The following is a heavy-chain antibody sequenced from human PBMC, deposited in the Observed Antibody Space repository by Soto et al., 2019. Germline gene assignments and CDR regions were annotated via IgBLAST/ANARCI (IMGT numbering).Heavy chain of an antibody. CDR2: INPSGGST. CDR3: AHIAVAADFDY. Sequence: ASVKVSCKASGYTFTSYYMHWVRQAPGQGLEWMGIINPSGGSTSYAQKFQGRVTMTRDTSTSTVYMELSSLRSEDTAVYYCAHIAVAADFDYWGQGTLVTVSS. CDR1: GYTFTSYY. V-gene: IGHV1-46*01. J-gene: IGHJ4*02. D-gene: IGHD6-19*01.